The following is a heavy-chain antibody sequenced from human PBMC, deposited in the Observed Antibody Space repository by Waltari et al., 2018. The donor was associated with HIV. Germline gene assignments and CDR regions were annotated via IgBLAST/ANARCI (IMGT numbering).Heavy chain of an antibody. CDR2: MRRGNGER. CDR1: GFHLSHYS. D-gene: IGHD3-16*02. J-gene: IGHJ4*02. V-gene: IGHV3-21*04. CDR3: VRDDPGYTAIDY. Sequence: LVESGGGVVDPGASLRLTCEGSGFHLSHYSLNWGRQSPTGGLEWVASMRRGNGERHYGDSVRGRFVISRDDSESSVYLQMDSLRREDTGTYFCVRDDPGYTAIDYWGQGTLVVVSS.